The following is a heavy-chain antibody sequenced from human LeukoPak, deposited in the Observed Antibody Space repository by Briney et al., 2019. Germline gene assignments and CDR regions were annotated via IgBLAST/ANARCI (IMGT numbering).Heavy chain of an antibody. CDR1: GFSLSTYF. CDR2: ITNSGRST. V-gene: IGHV3-11*04. CDR3: AREASGYYHVFDS. Sequence: GGSLRLSCEASGFSLSTYFLSWIRQAPGKGVEWVSYITNSGRSTKYADAVKGRFTISRENAKQSVYLEMTDLRAEDSAVYYCAREASGYYHVFDSWGQGTLVTVSS. D-gene: IGHD3-3*01. J-gene: IGHJ4*02.